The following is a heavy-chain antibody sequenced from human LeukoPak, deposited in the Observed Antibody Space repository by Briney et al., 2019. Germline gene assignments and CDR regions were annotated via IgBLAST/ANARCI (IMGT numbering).Heavy chain of an antibody. CDR3: ARGVERSGYFDY. D-gene: IGHD1-1*01. V-gene: IGHV4-34*01. Sequence: SETLSLTCAVYGGSFSGYYWSWIRQPPGKGLEWIGEINHGGSTNYNPSLKSRVTISVDTSKNQFSLKLSSVTAADTAVYYCARGVERSGYFDYWGQGTLVTVSS. CDR1: GGSFSGYY. CDR2: INHGGST. J-gene: IGHJ4*02.